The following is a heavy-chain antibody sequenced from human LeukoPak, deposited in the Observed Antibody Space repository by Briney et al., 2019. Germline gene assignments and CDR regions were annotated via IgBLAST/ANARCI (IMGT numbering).Heavy chain of an antibody. V-gene: IGHV3-23*01. Sequence: GGSLRLSCVASGFTLRSYVMNWVRQTPGEGLEWVSSISGSGDSTFYADSVKGRFSISRDNSKNTLYLQVNGLRTEDTAVYYCAKGEHIAAAGTTWGQGTLVTVSS. D-gene: IGHD6-13*01. J-gene: IGHJ4*02. CDR2: ISGSGDST. CDR1: GFTLRSYV. CDR3: AKGEHIAAAGTT.